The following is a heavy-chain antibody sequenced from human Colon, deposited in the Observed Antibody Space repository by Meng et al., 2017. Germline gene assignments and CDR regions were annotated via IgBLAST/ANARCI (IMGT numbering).Heavy chain of an antibody. CDR1: VDSVASHRAL. Sequence: QRPLQQTVPGLVNPSPTLSFACACSVDSVASHRALGDVVRQSPTRGLEWLGQTYYRSEWQNHYGVSVKRRITINADTSRNHFSLHLNSVTPEDTAVYYCTTWYGEYWGQGTLVTVSS. CDR2: TYYRSEWQN. CDR3: TTWYGEY. D-gene: IGHD3-10*01. J-gene: IGHJ4*02. V-gene: IGHV6-1*01.